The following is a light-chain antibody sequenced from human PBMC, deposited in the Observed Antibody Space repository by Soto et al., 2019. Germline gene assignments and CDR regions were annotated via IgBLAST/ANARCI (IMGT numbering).Light chain of an antibody. J-gene: IGKJ1*01. CDR3: QYFKESPLT. Sequence: ELVMTQSPATLSVSPGERATLSCRASETVATNLAWYQQKPVQAPRRLISGASTRAAGISDRFRGSGSGTKLTLTISSRLSEDSVIDYYHQYFKESPLTFGQGTKVDIK. CDR1: ETVATN. V-gene: IGKV3-15*01. CDR2: GAS.